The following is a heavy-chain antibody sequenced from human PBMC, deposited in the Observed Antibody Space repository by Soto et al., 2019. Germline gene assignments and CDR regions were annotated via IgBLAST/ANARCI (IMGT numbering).Heavy chain of an antibody. Sequence: ACKASVGTFSGYAMSRVRQAPGKGLEWVSAISGSGGSTYYADSVKGRFTISRDNSKNTLYLQMNSLRAEDTAVYYCAKDDCWGQGTLVTGSS. CDR2: ISGSGGST. CDR3: AKDDC. V-gene: IGHV3-23*01. CDR1: VGTFSGYA. J-gene: IGHJ4*02.